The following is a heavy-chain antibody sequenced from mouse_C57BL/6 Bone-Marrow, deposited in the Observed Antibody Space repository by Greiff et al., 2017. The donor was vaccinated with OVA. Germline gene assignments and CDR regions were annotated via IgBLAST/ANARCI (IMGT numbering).Heavy chain of an antibody. V-gene: IGHV1-81*01. CDR3: ARLGGLYYFDY. CDR1: GYTFTSYG. D-gene: IGHD6-1*01. J-gene: IGHJ2*01. CDR2: IYPRSGNT. Sequence: VQLKESGAELARPGASVKLSCKASGYTFTSYGISWVKQRTGQGLEWIGEIYPRSGNTYYNEKFKGKATLTADKSSSTAYMELRSLTSEDSAVYFYARLGGLYYFDYWGQGTTLTVSS.